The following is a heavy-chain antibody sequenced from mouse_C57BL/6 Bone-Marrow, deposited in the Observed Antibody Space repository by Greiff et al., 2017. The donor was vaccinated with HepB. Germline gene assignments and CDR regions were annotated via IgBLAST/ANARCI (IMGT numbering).Heavy chain of an antibody. Sequence: EVHLVESGGGLVQPGGSLKLSCAASGFTFSDYYMYWVRQTPEKRLEWVAYISNGGGSTYYPDTVKGRFTISRDNAKNTLYLQMSRLKSEDTAMYYCARSGEADYFDYWGQGTTLTVSS. CDR3: ARSGEADYFDY. D-gene: IGHD1-3*01. V-gene: IGHV5-12*01. J-gene: IGHJ2*01. CDR1: GFTFSDYY. CDR2: ISNGGGST.